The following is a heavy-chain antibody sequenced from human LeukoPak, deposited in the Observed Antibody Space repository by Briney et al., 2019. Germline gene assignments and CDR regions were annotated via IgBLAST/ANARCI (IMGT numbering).Heavy chain of an antibody. CDR2: MNPNSGNT. D-gene: IGHD1-26*01. Sequence: ASVKVSXKASGYTFTSYDINWVRQATGQGLEWMGWMNPNSGNTGYAQKFQGRVTMTRNASISTAYMELSSLRSEDTAVYYCARCPPSGSYACVHWGQGTLVTVSS. V-gene: IGHV1-8*01. J-gene: IGHJ4*02. CDR3: ARCPPSGSYACVH. CDR1: GYTFTSYD.